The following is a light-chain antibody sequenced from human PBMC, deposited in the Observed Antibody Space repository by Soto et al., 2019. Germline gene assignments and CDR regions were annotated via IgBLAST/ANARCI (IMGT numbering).Light chain of an antibody. J-gene: IGKJ4*01. Sequence: DFVMNQFQYSVAVSQPEWATNNCKSTQGVLSSTNHKNHLAWYQQKPGQPPSLLIYWASTRESAVTDRFSGGGSGTDFTLTISSLQAEDVAVYYRQQYYTTPLTFGGGTKVEI. CDR1: QGVLSSTNHKNH. CDR3: QQYYTTPLT. V-gene: IGKV4-1*01. CDR2: WAS.